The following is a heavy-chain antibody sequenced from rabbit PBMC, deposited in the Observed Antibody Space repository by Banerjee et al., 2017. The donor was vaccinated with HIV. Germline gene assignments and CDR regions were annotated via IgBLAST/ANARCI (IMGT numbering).Heavy chain of an antibody. D-gene: IGHD6-1*01. CDR2: IYTSSGNT. CDR3: ARSTYAYTAYGYALNL. V-gene: IGHV1S40*01. Sequence: QSLEESGGGLVKPEGSLTLTCKASGFDLSSYYYMCWVRQAPGKGLEWIACIYTSSGNTWYATWAKGRFTISKTSSTTVTLQMTSLTAADTATYFCARSTYAYTAYGYALNLWGQGTLVTVS. J-gene: IGHJ4*01. CDR1: GFDLSSYYY.